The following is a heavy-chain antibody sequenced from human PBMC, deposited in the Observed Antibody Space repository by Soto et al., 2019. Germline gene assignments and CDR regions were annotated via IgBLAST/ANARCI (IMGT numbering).Heavy chain of an antibody. CDR1: GGSISSYY. V-gene: IGHV4-59*01. CDR3: ARGSSRYCSGGSCPQTTGYSYLDL. J-gene: IGHJ2*01. Sequence: SQTLSLTCTVSGGSISSYYWSLIRQPPGNGLEWIGYIYYSGSANYNPSLKIRVTISVYTSKNEFSLKLSSVTAADSAVYYCARGSSRYCSGGSCPQTTGYSYLDLWGRVTLVTVS. D-gene: IGHD2-15*01. CDR2: IYYSGSA.